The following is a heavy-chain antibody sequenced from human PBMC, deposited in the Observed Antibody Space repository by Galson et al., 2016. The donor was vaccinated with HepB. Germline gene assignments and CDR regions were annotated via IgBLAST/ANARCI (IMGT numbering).Heavy chain of an antibody. J-gene: IGHJ4*02. CDR2: ISGYNGKT. Sequence: SVKVSCKASGYTFSNYGISWVRQAPGQGLEWMAWISGYNGKTNYAQALEGRVTMTTDTSTSTAYMELRSLKSDDTAVYYCTRDGPDYGDYINFDYWGQGTLLTVSS. V-gene: IGHV1-18*01. D-gene: IGHD4-17*01. CDR3: TRDGPDYGDYINFDY. CDR1: GYTFSNYG.